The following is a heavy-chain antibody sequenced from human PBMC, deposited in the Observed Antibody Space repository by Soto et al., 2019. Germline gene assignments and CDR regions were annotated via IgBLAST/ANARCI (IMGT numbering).Heavy chain of an antibody. CDR1: GYTFTSYG. CDR2: ISAYNGNT. J-gene: IGHJ6*02. CDR3: AREKRYFDWLSPYGMDV. D-gene: IGHD3-9*01. V-gene: IGHV1-18*04. Sequence: ASVKVSCKASGYTFTSYGISWVRQAPGQGLEWMGWISAYNGNTNYAQKLQGRVTMTIDTSTSTAYMELRSLRSDDTAVYYCAREKRYFDWLSPYGMDVWGQGTTVTVSS.